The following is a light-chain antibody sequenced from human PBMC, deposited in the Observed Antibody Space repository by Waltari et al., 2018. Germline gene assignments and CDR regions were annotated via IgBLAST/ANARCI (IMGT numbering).Light chain of an antibody. CDR1: SSDVGSYNL. Sequence: QSALTQPASVSGSPEQSITISCTGTSSDVGSYNLVSWYQQHPGKAPKLMIYEGSKRPSGISSRFCGAKSGNTASRTISGLQAEEEADYYCSSYAGSTTFVIFGGGTKLTVL. V-gene: IGLV2-23*03. J-gene: IGLJ2*01. CDR3: SSYAGSTTFVI. CDR2: EGS.